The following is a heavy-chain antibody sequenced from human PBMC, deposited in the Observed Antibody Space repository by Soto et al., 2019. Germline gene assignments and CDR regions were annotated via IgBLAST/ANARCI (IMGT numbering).Heavy chain of an antibody. V-gene: IGHV3-23*01. J-gene: IGHJ4*02. Sequence: GGSLRLSCAASGFTISSYAMSWVRQAPGKGLEWVSAISGSGGSTYYADSVKGRFTISRDNSKNTLYLQMNSLRAEDTAVYYCAKDILYSSSWYWGQGTLVTVSS. CDR1: GFTISSYA. D-gene: IGHD6-13*01. CDR2: ISGSGGST. CDR3: AKDILYSSSWY.